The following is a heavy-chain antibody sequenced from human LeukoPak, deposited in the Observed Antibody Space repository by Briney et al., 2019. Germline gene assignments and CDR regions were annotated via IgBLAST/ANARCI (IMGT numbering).Heavy chain of an antibody. CDR1: GFTISTYG. V-gene: IGHV3-23*01. Sequence: PGGSLRLSCAASGFTISTYGMSWVRQAPGKGLEWVSSISGGTTYYADSVKGRFTISRDNSKNTASLQMNSLRAEDTAVYYCAKSVYHSGNYWGQGTLVTVSS. D-gene: IGHD3-10*01. J-gene: IGHJ4*02. CDR2: ISGGTT. CDR3: AKSVYHSGNY.